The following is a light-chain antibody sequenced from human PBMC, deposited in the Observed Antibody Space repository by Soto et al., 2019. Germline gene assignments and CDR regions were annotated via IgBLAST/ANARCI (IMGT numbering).Light chain of an antibody. V-gene: IGLV4-60*03. Sequence: QSVLTQSSSASASLGSSVKLTCTLSSGHSSYIIAWHQQQPGKAPRYLMKLEGSGSYNKGSGVPDRFSGSSSGADRYLTISNLQSQDEADYYCETWDGNIMVFGGGTKLTVL. J-gene: IGLJ2*01. CDR2: LEGSGSY. CDR1: SGHSSYI. CDR3: ETWDGNIMV.